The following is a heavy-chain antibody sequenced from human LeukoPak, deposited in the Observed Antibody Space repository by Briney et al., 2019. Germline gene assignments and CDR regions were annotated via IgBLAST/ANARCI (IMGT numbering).Heavy chain of an antibody. CDR2: IYYTGST. CDR1: GASIKSNF. J-gene: IGHJ4*02. CDR3: ARRKPVAGAVFDF. D-gene: IGHD6-19*01. V-gene: IGHV4-59*08. Sequence: SETLSLTCSVSGASIKSNFWGWIRQPPGKGLEWIGYIYYTGSTNYNPSLKSRLTISVDASKSQFSLKLSSVTASDTAVYYCARRKPVAGAVFDFWGQGTLVTVSS.